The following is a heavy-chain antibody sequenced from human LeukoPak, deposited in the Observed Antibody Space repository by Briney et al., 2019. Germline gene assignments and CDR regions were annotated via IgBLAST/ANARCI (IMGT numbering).Heavy chain of an antibody. Sequence: SETLSLTCTVSGGSISSYYWSWLRQPPGKGLEWIGYIYYGGSTNYNPSLTSRLSISLDTSKNQFSLRLSSVTAADTAVYYCARRPGGLQDWLDPWGQGTLVTVSS. V-gene: IGHV4-59*08. CDR2: IYYGGST. CDR3: ARRPGGLQDWLDP. J-gene: IGHJ5*02. CDR1: GGSISSYY. D-gene: IGHD2-15*01.